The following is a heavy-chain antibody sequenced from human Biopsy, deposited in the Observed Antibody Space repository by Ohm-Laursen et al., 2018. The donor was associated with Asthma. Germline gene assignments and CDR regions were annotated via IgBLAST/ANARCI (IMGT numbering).Heavy chain of an antibody. CDR3: ARTFHFWSPYHAEHYQL. V-gene: IGHV3-7*01. CDR1: GFTFGDYW. D-gene: IGHD3-3*02. CDR2: IKHDGAEK. Sequence: SLRFSCAAPGFTFGDYWMSWVRQVPGKGLEWVANIKHDGAEKNHVDSLKGRFTISRDNAKNSLYLQMNSLRAEDTAVYYCARTFHFWSPYHAEHYQLWGQGTLVTVSS. J-gene: IGHJ1*01.